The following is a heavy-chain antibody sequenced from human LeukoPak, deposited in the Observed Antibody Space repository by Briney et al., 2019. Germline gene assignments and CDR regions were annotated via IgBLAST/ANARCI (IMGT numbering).Heavy chain of an antibody. V-gene: IGHV3-30*02. Sequence: PGGSLRLSCAASGFTFSSYGMHWVRQAPGKGLEWVAFIRYDGSNKYYADSVKGRFTISRDNSKNTLYLQMNSLKTEDTAVYYCTTGGGSGGSWPYYYYYYYMDVWGKGTTVTVSS. CDR1: GFTFSSYG. D-gene: IGHD2-15*01. CDR2: IRYDGSNK. CDR3: TTGGGSGGSWPYYYYYYYMDV. J-gene: IGHJ6*03.